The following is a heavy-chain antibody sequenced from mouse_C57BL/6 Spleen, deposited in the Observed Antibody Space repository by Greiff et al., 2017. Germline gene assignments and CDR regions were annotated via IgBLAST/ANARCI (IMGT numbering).Heavy chain of an antibody. CDR2: IYPGDGDT. CDR3: ARGDYYGSCYDY. CDR1: GYAFSSSW. J-gene: IGHJ2*01. V-gene: IGHV1-82*01. D-gene: IGHD1-1*01. Sequence: VHLVESGPELVKPGASVKISCKASGYAFSSSWMNWVKQRPGKGLEWIGRIYPGDGDTNYNGKFKGKATLTADKSSSTAYMQLSSLTSEDTAVYFCARGDYYGSCYDYWGQGTTLTVSS.